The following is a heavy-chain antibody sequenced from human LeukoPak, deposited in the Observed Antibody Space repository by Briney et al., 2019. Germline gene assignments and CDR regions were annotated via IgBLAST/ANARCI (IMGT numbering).Heavy chain of an antibody. J-gene: IGHJ4*02. CDR3: ARSTGGWSYFDH. Sequence: SETLSFTCTVSGGSISSNYWSWIRQPPGKGLEWIGYIYDSGTTDYNPSLKSRATISEDMSKNQFSLKVRSVTAADTAVYYCARSTGGWSYFDHWGQGILVTVSS. CDR1: GGSISSNY. CDR2: IYDSGTT. V-gene: IGHV4-59*01. D-gene: IGHD6-19*01.